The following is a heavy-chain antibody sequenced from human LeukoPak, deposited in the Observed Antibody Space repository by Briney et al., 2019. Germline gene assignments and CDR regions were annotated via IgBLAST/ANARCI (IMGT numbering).Heavy chain of an antibody. V-gene: IGHV4-34*01. CDR3: ARGVRPDYDFWSGYPYSYYFDY. CDR2: INHSGST. D-gene: IGHD3-3*01. CDR1: GGSFSGYY. Sequence: SETLSLTCAVYGGSFSGYYWNWIRQPPGKGLEWIGEINHSGSTNYNPSLKSRVTISVDTSKNQFSLKLSSVTAADTAVYYCARGVRPDYDFWSGYPYSYYFDYWGQGTLVTVSS. J-gene: IGHJ4*02.